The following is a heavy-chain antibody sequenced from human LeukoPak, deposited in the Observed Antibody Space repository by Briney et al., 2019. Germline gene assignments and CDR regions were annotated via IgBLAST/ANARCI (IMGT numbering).Heavy chain of an antibody. CDR1: VYTFVGYY. V-gene: IGHV1-2*02. J-gene: IGHJ4*02. Sequence: ASVKVSFKASVYTFVGYYLHWVRQAPGQGLEWMAWIDPYTGNTHYAQKFQGRITVTRDTSVSTTYMELSWLTSDDTARYYCAREYSASEHWGQGTLVTVSS. D-gene: IGHD5-12*01. CDR3: AREYSASEH. CDR2: IDPYTGNT.